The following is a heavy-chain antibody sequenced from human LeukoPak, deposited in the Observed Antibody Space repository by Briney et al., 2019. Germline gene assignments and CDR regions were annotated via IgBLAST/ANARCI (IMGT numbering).Heavy chain of an antibody. CDR3: ARGTGYNGSWFDP. V-gene: IGHV4-59*01. D-gene: IGHD5-24*01. CDR2: IYYSGST. CDR1: GGSTSGNY. Sequence: PSETLSLTCTVSGGSTSGNYWSWIRQPPGKGLEWIGYIYYSGSTKYNPSLESRVTMSVDTSKNQFSLKLSSVTAADTAVYYCARGTGYNGSWFDPWGQGTLVTVSS. J-gene: IGHJ5*02.